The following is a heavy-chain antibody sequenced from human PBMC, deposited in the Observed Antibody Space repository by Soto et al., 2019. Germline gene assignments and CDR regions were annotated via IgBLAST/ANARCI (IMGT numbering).Heavy chain of an antibody. J-gene: IGHJ4*02. CDR2: IYYTGST. D-gene: IGHD3-16*02. CDR3: ATSPKSFDWAH. CDR1: GVSISSTTYY. Sequence: QLQLQESGPGLVKPSETLSLTCTVSGVSISSTTYYWGWIRQPPGKGLEWIGKIYYTGSTYYNPSLKRRVTISVDSSKKLFSRNLSAVTAADPAGYYCATSPKSFDWAHWGQGTLGSVSS. V-gene: IGHV4-39*01.